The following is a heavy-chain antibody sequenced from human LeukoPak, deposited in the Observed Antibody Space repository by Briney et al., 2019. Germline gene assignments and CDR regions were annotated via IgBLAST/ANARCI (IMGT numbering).Heavy chain of an antibody. CDR3: ATERSGYYYYYYMDV. D-gene: IGHD1-26*01. Sequence: PSETLSLTCTVSGGSISSGSYYWSWIRQPAGKGLEWIGRIYTSGSTNYNPSLKSRVTMSVDTSKNQFSLNLSSVTAADTAVYYCATERSGYYYYYYMDVWGKGTTVTVSS. CDR1: GGSISSGSYY. J-gene: IGHJ6*03. CDR2: IYTSGST. V-gene: IGHV4-61*02.